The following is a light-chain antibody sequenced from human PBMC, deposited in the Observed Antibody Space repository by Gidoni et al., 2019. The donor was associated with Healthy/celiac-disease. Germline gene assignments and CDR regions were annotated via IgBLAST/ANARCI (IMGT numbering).Light chain of an antibody. Sequence: IVLSQSPGTLSLSPGERATLSGRASQSVSSSYLAWYQQKPGQAPRLLIYGASSRATGIPDRFSGSGSGTDFTLTISRLEPEDFAGYYCQQYGSSPPWTFGQGTKVEIK. CDR3: QQYGSSPPWT. J-gene: IGKJ1*01. CDR2: GAS. CDR1: QSVSSSY. V-gene: IGKV3-20*01.